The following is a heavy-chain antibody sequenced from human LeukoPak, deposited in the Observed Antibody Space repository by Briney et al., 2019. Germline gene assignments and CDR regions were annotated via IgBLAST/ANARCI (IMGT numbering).Heavy chain of an antibody. V-gene: IGHV4-30-4*01. D-gene: IGHD3-22*01. J-gene: IGHJ4*02. Sequence: PSETLSLTCTVSGGSISSGDYYWSWIRQPPGKGLEWIGYIYYSGSTYYNPSLKSRVTISVDTSKNQFSLKLSSVTAADTAVYYCARALASYYYDSSGSLFDYWGQGTLVTVSS. CDR2: IYYSGST. CDR3: ARALASYYYDSSGSLFDY. CDR1: GGSISSGDYY.